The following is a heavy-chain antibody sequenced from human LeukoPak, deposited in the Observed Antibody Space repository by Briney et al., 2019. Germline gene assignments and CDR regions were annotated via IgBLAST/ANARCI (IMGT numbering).Heavy chain of an antibody. D-gene: IGHD2-2*01. CDR2: IYSGGST. Sequence: PGGSLRLSCAASGFTVSSNYMSWVRQAPGKGLEWVSVIYSGGSTYYADSVKGRFTISRDNSKNTLYLQMNSLRAEDTAVYYCARRGYCSGTSCYNEDYWGQGTLVTVSS. J-gene: IGHJ4*02. V-gene: IGHV3-53*01. CDR1: GFTVSSNY. CDR3: ARRGYCSGTSCYNEDY.